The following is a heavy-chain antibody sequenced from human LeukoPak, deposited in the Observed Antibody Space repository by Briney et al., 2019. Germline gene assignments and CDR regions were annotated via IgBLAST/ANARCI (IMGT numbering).Heavy chain of an antibody. D-gene: IGHD2-15*01. CDR2: INQYGSER. CDR1: GFTFSNAW. Sequence: GGSLRLSCAASGFTFSNAWMSWVRQAPGKGLEWVANINQYGSERNYVDSVKGRFTISRDNAKSSLYLQMNSLRAEDTATYYCARDHVVDGLVFDYWGQGTLVTVSS. V-gene: IGHV3-7*01. J-gene: IGHJ4*02. CDR3: ARDHVVDGLVFDY.